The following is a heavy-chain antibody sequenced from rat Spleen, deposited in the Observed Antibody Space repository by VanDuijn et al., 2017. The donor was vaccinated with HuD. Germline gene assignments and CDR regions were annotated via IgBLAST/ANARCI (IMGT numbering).Heavy chain of an antibody. J-gene: IGHJ2*01. Sequence: EVQLVESGGGLVQPGRSLKLSCVASGFTFNNYWMTWVRQAPGKGLEWIASITHTGDYTYYPDSVKGRFTISRDSAKSTLYLQMNSLRSEDTATYYCTRVLTMGHYEDCWGQGVMVTVSS. D-gene: IGHD1-7*01. V-gene: IGHV5-31*01. CDR2: ITHTGDYT. CDR3: TRVLTMGHYEDC. CDR1: GFTFNNYW.